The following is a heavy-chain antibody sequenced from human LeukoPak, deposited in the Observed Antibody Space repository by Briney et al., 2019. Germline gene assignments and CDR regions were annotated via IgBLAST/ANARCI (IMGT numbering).Heavy chain of an antibody. Sequence: GGSLRLSCAASGFTFSDYYMSWIRQAPGKGLEWVSYISSSGSTIYYTDSVKGRFTISRDNAKNSPYLQMNSLRAEDTAVYYCARDYLGGSYYFDYWGQGTLVTVSS. D-gene: IGHD1-26*01. CDR1: GFTFSDYY. CDR3: ARDYLGGSYYFDY. CDR2: ISSSGSTI. J-gene: IGHJ4*02. V-gene: IGHV3-11*04.